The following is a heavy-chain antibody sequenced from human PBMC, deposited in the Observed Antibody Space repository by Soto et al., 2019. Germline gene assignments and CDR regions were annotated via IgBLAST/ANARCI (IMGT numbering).Heavy chain of an antibody. J-gene: IGHJ3*02. Sequence: SETLSLTCTVSGGSISSYYWSWIRQPPGKGLEWIGYIYYSGSTNYNPSLKSRVTISVDTSKNQFSLKLSSVTAADTAVYYCARHRTGYSSSWYPPHDAFDIWGQGTMVTVSS. D-gene: IGHD6-13*01. V-gene: IGHV4-59*08. CDR1: GGSISSYY. CDR3: ARHRTGYSSSWYPPHDAFDI. CDR2: IYYSGST.